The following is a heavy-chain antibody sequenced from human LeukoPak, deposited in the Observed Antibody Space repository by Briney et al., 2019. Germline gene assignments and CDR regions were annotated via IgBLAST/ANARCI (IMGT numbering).Heavy chain of an antibody. CDR2: IYYSGST. V-gene: IGHV4-59*01. CDR3: TRDGEGSEKGYYMDV. D-gene: IGHD2-15*01. CDR1: GGSISSYY. Sequence: PSETLSLTCTVSGGSISSYYWSWIRQPPGKGLEWIGYIYYSGSTNYNPSLKSRVTISVDTSKNQFSLKLNSVTAADTAVYYCTRDGEGSEKGYYMDVWGKGTTVTVSS. J-gene: IGHJ6*03.